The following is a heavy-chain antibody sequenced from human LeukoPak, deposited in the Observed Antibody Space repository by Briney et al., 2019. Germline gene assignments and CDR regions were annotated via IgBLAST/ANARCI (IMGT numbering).Heavy chain of an antibody. Sequence: PGGSLRLSCAASGFTFSSYGMHWVRQAPGKGLEWVAVIWYDGSNKYYADSVKGRFTISRDNSKNTLYLQMNSLRAEDTAVYYCARGRPFWSGYFVGDSWGQGTLITVSS. CDR2: IWYDGSNK. CDR3: ARGRPFWSGYFVGDS. V-gene: IGHV3-33*01. CDR1: GFTFSSYG. D-gene: IGHD3-3*01. J-gene: IGHJ5*02.